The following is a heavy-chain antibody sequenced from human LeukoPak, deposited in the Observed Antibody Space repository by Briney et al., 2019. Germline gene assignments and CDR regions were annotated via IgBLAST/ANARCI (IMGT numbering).Heavy chain of an antibody. D-gene: IGHD6-6*01. J-gene: IGHJ5*02. CDR3: ARGIVRDLGWFDP. CDR1: GDIFSKYG. CDR2: IIPIFGTA. V-gene: IGHV1-69*05. Sequence: SVKVSCKASGDIFSKYGISWVRQAPGQGLEWMGGIIPIFGTANYAQKFQGRVTITTDESTSTAYMELSSLRSEDTAVYYCARGIVRDLGWFDPWGQGTLVTVSS.